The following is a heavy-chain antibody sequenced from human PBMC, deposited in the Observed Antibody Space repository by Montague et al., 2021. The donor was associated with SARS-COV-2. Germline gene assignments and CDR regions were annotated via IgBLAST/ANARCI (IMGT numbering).Heavy chain of an antibody. CDR2: ISYSGST. CDR1: GGSISSSSNY. D-gene: IGHD3-3*01. CDR3: AGLNSHITIFGVVSSRVFDY. J-gene: IGHJ4*02. V-gene: IGHV4-39*01. Sequence: SETLSLTCTVSGGSISSSSNYWGWIRQPPGKGLEWIGNISYSGSTYYKPSLKSRVTISVDTSKNQFSLKLSSVTAADTAVYYCAGLNSHITIFGVVSSRVFDYWGQGTLVTVSS.